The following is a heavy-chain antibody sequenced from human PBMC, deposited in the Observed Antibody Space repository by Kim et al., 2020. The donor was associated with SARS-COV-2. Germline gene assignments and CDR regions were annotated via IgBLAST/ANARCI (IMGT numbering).Heavy chain of an antibody. CDR1: GFTFDDYA. CDR3: AKDLIYCGGDCSTDYYYGMDV. J-gene: IGHJ6*02. V-gene: IGHV3-43*02. Sequence: GGSLRLSCAASGFTFDDYAMHWVRQAPGKGLEWVSLISGDGGSTYYADSVKGRFTISRDNSKNSLYLQMNSLRTEDTALYYCAKDLIYCGGDCSTDYYYGMDVWGQGTTVTVSS. CDR2: ISGDGGST. D-gene: IGHD2-21*02.